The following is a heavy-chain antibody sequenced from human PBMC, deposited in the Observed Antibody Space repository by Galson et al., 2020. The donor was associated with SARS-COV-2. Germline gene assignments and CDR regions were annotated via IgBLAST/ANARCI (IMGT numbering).Heavy chain of an antibody. V-gene: IGHV4-39*01. D-gene: IGHD7-27*01. J-gene: IGHJ4*02. Sequence: ETSETLSLTCTVSGGSISSSSYYWGWIRQPPGKGLEWIGSIYYSGSTYYNPSLKSRVTISVDTSKNQFSLKLSSVTAADTAVYYCARQSAPPDMKLGYWGQGTLVTVSS. CDR1: GGSISSSSYY. CDR3: ARQSAPPDMKLGY. CDR2: IYYSGST.